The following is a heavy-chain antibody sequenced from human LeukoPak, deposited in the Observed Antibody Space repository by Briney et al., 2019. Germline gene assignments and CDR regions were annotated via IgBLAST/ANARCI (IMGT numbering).Heavy chain of an antibody. J-gene: IGHJ4*02. CDR3: AKVRGSERPKYYFEY. V-gene: IGHV3-23*01. D-gene: IGHD3-10*01. Sequence: GGSRRLSCAASGFTFSSYAMSWVRQAPGKGLDWASGISGGGGSTYCADSAKGRFTISRDNPKNTLYLQMNSLRAEDTAVYYCAKVRGSERPKYYFEYWGQGTLVTVSS. CDR1: GFTFSSYA. CDR2: ISGGGGST.